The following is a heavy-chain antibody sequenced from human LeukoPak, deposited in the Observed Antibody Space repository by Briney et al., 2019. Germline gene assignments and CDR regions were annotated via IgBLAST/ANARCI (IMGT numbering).Heavy chain of an antibody. CDR3: SRGRGDYYDSVDYSVLRY. V-gene: IGHV1-8*01. D-gene: IGHD3-22*01. CDR2: MNPNNGDT. CDR1: GYTFTTYD. J-gene: IGHJ4*02. Sequence: GASVKVSCKPSGYTFTTYDINWVRQATGQGLEWMGWMNPNNGDTGYAQKFQGRVTMTRNTAISTAYMELSSLRSEDTAVYYCSRGRGDYYDSVDYSVLRYWGQGTLVTVSS.